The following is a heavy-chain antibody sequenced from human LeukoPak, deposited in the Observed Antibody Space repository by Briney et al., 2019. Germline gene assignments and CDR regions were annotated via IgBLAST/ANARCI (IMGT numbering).Heavy chain of an antibody. CDR2: ISYDGSNK. Sequence: GGSLRLSCETAGFTFSSYAMHWVRQAPGKGLEWVAVISYDGSNKYYADSVKGRFTISRDNSKNTLYLQMNSLRAEDTAVYYCAREVVDWGQGTMVTVSS. D-gene: IGHD2-15*01. V-gene: IGHV3-30-3*01. J-gene: IGHJ3*01. CDR1: GFTFSSYA. CDR3: AREVVD.